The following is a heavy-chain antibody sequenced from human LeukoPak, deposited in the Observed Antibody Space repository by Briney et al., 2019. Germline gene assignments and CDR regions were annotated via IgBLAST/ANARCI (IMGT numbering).Heavy chain of an antibody. V-gene: IGHV1-2*02. D-gene: IGHD3-3*01. CDR3: ARVAHETIFGDGWFDP. Sequence: ASLKVSCKASGYTFTGFYIHWVRQAPGQGLEWMGWINPKSGGTNYAQNFQGRVTMTRYTSITTAYMELNRLTSDDTAVYYCARVAHETIFGDGWFDPWGQGTLVTVSS. CDR2: INPKSGGT. J-gene: IGHJ5*02. CDR1: GYTFTGFY.